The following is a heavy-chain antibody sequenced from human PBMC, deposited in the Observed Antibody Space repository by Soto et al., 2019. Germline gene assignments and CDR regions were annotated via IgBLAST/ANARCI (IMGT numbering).Heavy chain of an antibody. CDR1: GGSISSGGYY. Sequence: PSETLSLTCTVSGGSISSGGYYWSWIRQHPGKGLEWIGYIYYSGSTYYNPSLKSRVTISVDTSKNQFSLKLSSVTAADTAVYYCARDISYGSGSYYYNDGTVNWFDPWGQGTLVTVSS. V-gene: IGHV4-31*03. CDR2: IYYSGST. D-gene: IGHD3-10*01. J-gene: IGHJ5*02. CDR3: ARDISYGSGSYYYNDGTVNWFDP.